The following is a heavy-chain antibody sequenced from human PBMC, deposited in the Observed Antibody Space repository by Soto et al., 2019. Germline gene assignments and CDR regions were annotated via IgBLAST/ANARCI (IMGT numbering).Heavy chain of an antibody. CDR2: VSYDAIFK. CDR1: GFTFSKFG. J-gene: IGHJ6*02. V-gene: IGHV3-30*18. Sequence: QVQLVESGGGVVQPGGSLRLSGEASGFTFSKFGIPWVGQPPAKGLEWVAVVSYDAIFKYYADSVKGRFTISRDNSKNTLYLQMNSLRPEDTALYYCAKDSDQLLFEYYYYGMDVWGQGTTVTVSS. D-gene: IGHD2-2*01. CDR3: AKDSDQLLFEYYYYGMDV.